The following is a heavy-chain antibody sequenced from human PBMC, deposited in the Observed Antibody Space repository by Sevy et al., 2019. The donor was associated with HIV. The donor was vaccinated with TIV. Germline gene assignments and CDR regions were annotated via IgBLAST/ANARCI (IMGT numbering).Heavy chain of an antibody. CDR3: AKAYSVSYYSPYDAFDI. CDR2: VSSDGAIT. J-gene: IGHJ3*02. V-gene: IGHV3-30-3*01. Sequence: GGSLRLSCAASGFTFNNFAMHWVRLAPGKGPEWVAVVSSDGAITYYADSVKGRFTVSRDNSKNTVYLQMSCLRTADTALYYCAKAYSVSYYSPYDAFDIWGQGTMVTVSS. D-gene: IGHD1-26*01. CDR1: GFTFNNFA.